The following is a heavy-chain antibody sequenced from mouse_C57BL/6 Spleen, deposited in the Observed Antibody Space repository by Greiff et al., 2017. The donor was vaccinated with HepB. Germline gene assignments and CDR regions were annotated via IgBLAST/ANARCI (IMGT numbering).Heavy chain of an antibody. CDR2: ISYSGST. CDR1: GYSITSGYD. V-gene: IGHV3-1*01. D-gene: IGHD2-4*01. Sequence: DVQLQESGPGMVKPSQSLSLTCTVTGYSITSGYDWHWIRHFPGNKLEWMGYISYSGSTNYNPSLKSRISITHDTSKNHFFLKLNSVTTEDTATYYCARWGDYGYAMDYWGQGTSVTVSS. CDR3: ARWGDYGYAMDY. J-gene: IGHJ4*01.